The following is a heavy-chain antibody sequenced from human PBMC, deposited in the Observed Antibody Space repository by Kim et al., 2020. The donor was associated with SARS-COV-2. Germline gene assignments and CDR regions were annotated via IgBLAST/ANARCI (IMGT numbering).Heavy chain of an antibody. CDR3: VPCVTPAVRSGWRTFFDH. V-gene: IGHV3-23*01. J-gene: IGHJ4*01. Sequence: GGSLRLSCAASGLTLRSYAMNWVRQGPGKGLEWVSSITRGGDTYYAASVKGRFTISRDNFKDTLSLQMNSLRAEDKGNYYCVPCVTPAVRSGWRTFFDH. CDR2: ITRGGDT. D-gene: IGHD6-19*01. CDR1: GLTLRSYA.